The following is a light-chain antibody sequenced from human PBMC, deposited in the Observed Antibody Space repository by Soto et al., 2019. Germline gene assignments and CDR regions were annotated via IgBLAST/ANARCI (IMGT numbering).Light chain of an antibody. J-gene: IGKJ1*01. V-gene: IGKV3-11*01. Sequence: EIALTQSPGTQSFPPGERATLSCRASQSVSSNLAWYQQKPGQAPRLLIYDASNRATGIPARFSGSGSGTDFTLTIRSLEPEDFAVYYCQQRSNWPPWTFGQGTKLDIK. CDR1: QSVSSN. CDR2: DAS. CDR3: QQRSNWPPWT.